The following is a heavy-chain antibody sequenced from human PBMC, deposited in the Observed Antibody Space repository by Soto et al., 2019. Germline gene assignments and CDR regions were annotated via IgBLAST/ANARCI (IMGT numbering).Heavy chain of an antibody. CDR1: GFTISNYG. V-gene: IGHV3-30*18. CDR3: AKAQSTGYAFDY. D-gene: IGHD3-22*01. J-gene: IGHJ4*02. CDR2: ISYDGSNK. Sequence: QVQVVESGGGVVQPGRSLRLSCAASGFTISNYGMHWVRQAPGKGLEWVAVISYDGSNKYFTDSVKGRFTISRDISKNTLYLQMNSLRAEDTAVYYCAKAQSTGYAFDYWGQGTLVTVSS.